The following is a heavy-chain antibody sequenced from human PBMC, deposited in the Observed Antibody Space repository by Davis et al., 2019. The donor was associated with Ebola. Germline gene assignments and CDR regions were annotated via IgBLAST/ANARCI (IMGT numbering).Heavy chain of an antibody. J-gene: IGHJ3*02. CDR2: IIPLVEKP. D-gene: IGHD3-10*01. CDR3: WRARGLRNAFDI. CDR1: GGSFSNSE. V-gene: IGHV1-69*13. Sequence: SVKVSCKASGGSFSNSEINWVRQAPGKGLEWMGGIIPLVEKPHYAQKFQGRITITAGESTVPAYMELSRLMSEDTALYYCWRARGLRNAFDIWGQGTMVTVSS.